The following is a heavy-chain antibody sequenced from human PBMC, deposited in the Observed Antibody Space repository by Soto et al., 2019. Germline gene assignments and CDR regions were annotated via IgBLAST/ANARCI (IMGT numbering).Heavy chain of an antibody. V-gene: IGHV4-34*01. CDR1: GGSFSGYY. CDR3: ARGRYCSGGSCYSPAFDI. J-gene: IGHJ3*02. CDR2: INHSGST. Sequence: QVQLQQWGAGLLKPSETLSLTCAVYGGSFSGYYWSWIRQPPGKGLEWIGEINHSGSTNYNPSLKSRVTISVDTSTNQFSLKLSSVTAADTAVYYCARGRYCSGGSCYSPAFDIWGQGTMVTVSS. D-gene: IGHD2-15*01.